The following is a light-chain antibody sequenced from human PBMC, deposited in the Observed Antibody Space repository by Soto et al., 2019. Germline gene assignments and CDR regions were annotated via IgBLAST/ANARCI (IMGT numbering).Light chain of an antibody. Sequence: ALTQPPSVSGSPGQSVTISCTGTSSDVGSYNRVSWYQQPPGTVPKLMIYEVSNRPSGVPDRFSGSKSGNTASLTISGLQAEDEADYYCSSYTSTSTYVFGTGTKVTVL. J-gene: IGLJ1*01. CDR1: SSDVGSYNR. CDR3: SSYTSTSTYV. CDR2: EVS. V-gene: IGLV2-18*02.